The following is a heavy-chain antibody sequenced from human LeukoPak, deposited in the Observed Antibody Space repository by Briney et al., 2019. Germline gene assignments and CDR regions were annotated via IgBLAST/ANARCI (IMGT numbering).Heavy chain of an antibody. CDR2: TSGSGGST. J-gene: IGHJ6*03. D-gene: IGHD6-13*01. V-gene: IGHV3-23*01. Sequence: GGSLRLSCAASGFTFSSYAMSWVRQAPGKGLEWVSATSGSGGSTYYADSVKGRFTISRDNSKNTLYLQMNSLRAEDTAVYYCAKALVNRYYYYMDVWGKGTTVTVSS. CDR1: GFTFSSYA. CDR3: AKALVNRYYYYMDV.